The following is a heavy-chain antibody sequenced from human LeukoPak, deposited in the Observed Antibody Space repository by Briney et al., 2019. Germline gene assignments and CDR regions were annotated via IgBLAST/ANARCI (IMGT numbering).Heavy chain of an antibody. CDR1: GFSFSNNP. CDR3: ARGSATTLYYYYYMDV. D-gene: IGHD1-26*01. J-gene: IGHJ6*03. CDR2: SSSDGNNE. V-gene: IGHV3-30*01. Sequence: GGFLRLSCAASGFSFSNNPMHWVRQAPGRGLEWVAVSSSDGNNEYYANSVKGRFTISRDNSKNTLYLQMDSLRPEDTAVYYCARGSATTLYYYYYMDVWGKGTTVTVSS.